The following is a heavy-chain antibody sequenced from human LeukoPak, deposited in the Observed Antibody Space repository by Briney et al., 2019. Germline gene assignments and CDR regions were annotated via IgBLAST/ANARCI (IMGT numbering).Heavy chain of an antibody. CDR3: ARGHYDSRGYFGGMDV. D-gene: IGHD3-22*01. Sequence: SQTLSLTRAISGDSVSSNSATWHWIRQSPSRGLEWLGRTYYRSKWYNDYGTSVKSRLTINPETSKNQFSLQLNSVTPEDTAVYYCARGHYDSRGYFGGMDVWGQGTTVTVSS. CDR1: GDSVSSNSAT. CDR2: TYYRSKWYN. V-gene: IGHV6-1*01. J-gene: IGHJ6*02.